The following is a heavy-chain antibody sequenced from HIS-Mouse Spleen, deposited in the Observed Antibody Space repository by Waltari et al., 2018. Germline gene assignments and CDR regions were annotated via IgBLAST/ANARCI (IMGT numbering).Heavy chain of an antibody. D-gene: IGHD1-7*01. V-gene: IGHV1-69*04. CDR1: GGPFSSSA. CDR2: IIPILGIA. Sequence: QVQLVQSGAEVKKPGSSVKVSCTASGGPFSSSAIRWVRQPPGQGLEWMGRIIPILGIANYAQKFQGRVTITADKSTSTAYMELSSLRSEDTAVYYCARDRGLELHAEYFQHWGQGTLVTVSS. J-gene: IGHJ1*01. CDR3: ARDRGLELHAEYFQH.